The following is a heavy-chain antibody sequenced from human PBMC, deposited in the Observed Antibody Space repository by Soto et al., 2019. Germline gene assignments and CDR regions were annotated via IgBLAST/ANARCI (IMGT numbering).Heavy chain of an antibody. V-gene: IGHV3-33*01. CDR3: ARAYGSGSYLIDF. CDR2: IWSDGNNK. J-gene: IGHJ4*02. D-gene: IGHD3-10*01. CDR1: GFTFSDYA. Sequence: QVQLVESGGNVVQPGGSLRLSCAAFGFTFSDYAMHWVRQSPGKGLEWVAIIWSDGNNKIYVDSVEGRFTTSRDNSKNTVYLQMNSLRAEDTAVYFCARAYGSGSYLIDFWGQGTLVTVSS.